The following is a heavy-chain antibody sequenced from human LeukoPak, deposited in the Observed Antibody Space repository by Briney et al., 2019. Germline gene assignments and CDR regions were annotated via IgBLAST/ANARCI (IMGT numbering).Heavy chain of an antibody. V-gene: IGHV3-21*01. CDR1: GFTFSSYS. CDR2: ISSSSSYI. CDR3: ATDPAYCGGDCGSSAY. Sequence: PGGSLRLSCAASGFTFSSYSMNWVRQAPGKGLEWVSSISSSSSYIYYADSVKGRFTISRDNAKNSLYLQMNSLRAEDTAVYYCATDPAYCGGDCGSSAYWGQGTLVTVSS. D-gene: IGHD2-21*02. J-gene: IGHJ4*02.